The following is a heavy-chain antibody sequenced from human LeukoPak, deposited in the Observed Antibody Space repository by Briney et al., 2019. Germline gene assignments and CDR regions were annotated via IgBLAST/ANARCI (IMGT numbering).Heavy chain of an antibody. Sequence: GGSLRLSCAASGFTFSSYWMSWVRQAPGKGLEWVSTIIDSGNSIYYADSAEGRFTISRDNSKNTLYLQMNSLRAGDTAVYYCAKDPIFSGSYGVFDYWGLGTLVTVSS. CDR2: IIDSGNSI. J-gene: IGHJ4*02. CDR1: GFTFSSYW. V-gene: IGHV3-23*01. D-gene: IGHD1-26*01. CDR3: AKDPIFSGSYGVFDY.